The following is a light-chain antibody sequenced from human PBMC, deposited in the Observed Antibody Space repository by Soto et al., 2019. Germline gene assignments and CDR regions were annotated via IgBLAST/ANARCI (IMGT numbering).Light chain of an antibody. V-gene: IGKV3-15*01. CDR2: GAS. Sequence: IVMKQSPDTLSVNPGERATLSCRASQSVRTDLVWYQQKPGQAPRLLIYGASTRATGIPARFSGSGSGTEFTLTISRLQSEDFAVYYCQQCKNWPPTFGQGTKVDI. CDR3: QQCKNWPPT. J-gene: IGKJ1*01. CDR1: QSVRTD.